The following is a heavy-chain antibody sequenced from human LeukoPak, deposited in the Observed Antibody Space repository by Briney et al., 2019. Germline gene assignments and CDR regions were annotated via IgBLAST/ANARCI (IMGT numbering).Heavy chain of an antibody. D-gene: IGHD3-10*01. CDR2: ISDSGGRT. V-gene: IGHV3-23*01. CDR1: GITLSNYG. J-gene: IGHJ4*02. CDR3: AKRGVVIRVILVGFHKEAYYFDS. Sequence: GGSLRLSCAVSGITLSNYGMSWVRQAPGKGLEWVAGISDSGGRTKYADTVKGRFTISRDNPKNTLYLQMNSLRAEDTAVYFCAKRGVVIRVILVGFHKEAYYFDSWGQGALVTVSS.